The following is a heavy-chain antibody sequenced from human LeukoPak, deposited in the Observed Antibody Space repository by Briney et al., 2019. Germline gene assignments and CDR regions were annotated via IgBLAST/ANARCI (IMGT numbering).Heavy chain of an antibody. CDR1: GYSFTSYW. CDR3: ARTPRRGYCSGGSCYFDY. J-gene: IGHJ4*02. CDR2: IYPGDSDT. D-gene: IGHD2-15*01. Sequence: GESLKISCKGSGYSFTSYWIGWVRQMPGKGLEWMGIIYPGDSDTRYSPSFQGQVTISADKSISTAYLQWSSLKASDTAMYYCARTPRRGYCSGGSCYFDYWGQGTLVTVSS. V-gene: IGHV5-51*01.